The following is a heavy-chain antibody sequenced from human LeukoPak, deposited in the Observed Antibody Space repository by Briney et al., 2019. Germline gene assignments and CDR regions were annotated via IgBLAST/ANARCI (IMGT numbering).Heavy chain of an antibody. D-gene: IGHD3-22*01. CDR1: GFTFSSYS. Sequence: GGSLRLFCAASGFTFSSYSMNWVRQAPGKGLEWVSSISSSSSYIYYADSVKGRFTISRDNAKNSLYLQMHSLRAEDTAVYYCAREGSGYYSDYGLDVWGQGTTVTISS. J-gene: IGHJ6*02. CDR2: ISSSSSYI. V-gene: IGHV3-21*01. CDR3: AREGSGYYSDYGLDV.